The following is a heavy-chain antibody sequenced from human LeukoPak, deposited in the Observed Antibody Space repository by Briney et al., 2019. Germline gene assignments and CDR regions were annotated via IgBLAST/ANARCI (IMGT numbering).Heavy chain of an antibody. CDR2: INGGGGGT. CDR1: GFTFNTYP. CDR3: AKALNAAAGTPTDY. J-gene: IGHJ4*02. Sequence: GGSLRLSCAASGFTFNTYPMSWVRQAPGKGLEWVSVINGGGGGTYYADSVKGRFTISRDNSKNTLYLQMNSLRAEDTAVYYCAKALNAAAGTPTDYWGQGTLVTVSS. D-gene: IGHD6-13*01. V-gene: IGHV3-23*01.